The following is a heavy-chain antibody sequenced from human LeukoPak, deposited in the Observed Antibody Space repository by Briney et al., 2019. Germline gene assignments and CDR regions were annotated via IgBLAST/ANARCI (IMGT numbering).Heavy chain of an antibody. CDR1: GYTFTSYG. Sequence: ASVKVSCKASGYTFTSYGISWVRQAPGQGLEWMGWISAYNGNTNYAQKLQGRVTMTTDTSTSTAYMELRSLRSDDTAVYYCARDEGYCSGGSCYHPYYFDYWGQGTLVTVPS. CDR3: ARDEGYCSGGSCYHPYYFDY. V-gene: IGHV1-18*01. D-gene: IGHD2-15*01. CDR2: ISAYNGNT. J-gene: IGHJ4*02.